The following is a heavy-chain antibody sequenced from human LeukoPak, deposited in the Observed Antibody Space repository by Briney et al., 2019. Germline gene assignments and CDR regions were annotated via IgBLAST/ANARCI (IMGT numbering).Heavy chain of an antibody. CDR3: ARDGGGYYFDY. Sequence: ASVKVSCKASGYTFTGYYMHWVRQAPGQGLEWMGWINPNSGGTNYAQKFQGRVTMTRDMSTSTVYMELSSLRSEDTAVYYCARDGGGYYFDYWGQGTLVTVSS. J-gene: IGHJ4*02. V-gene: IGHV1-2*02. D-gene: IGHD2-15*01. CDR2: INPNSGGT. CDR1: GYTFTGYY.